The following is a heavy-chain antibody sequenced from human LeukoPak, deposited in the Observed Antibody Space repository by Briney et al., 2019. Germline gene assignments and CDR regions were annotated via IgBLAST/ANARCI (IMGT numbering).Heavy chain of an antibody. CDR2: ISSSSSTI. Sequence: GRSLRLSCAASGFTFSSYSMNWVRQAPGKGLEWVPYISSSSSTIYYADSVKGRFTISRDNAKNSLYLQMNSLRAEDTAVYYCARPNNPVVVDYYDSSGYYLDYWGQGTLVTVSS. J-gene: IGHJ4*02. CDR3: ARPNNPVVVDYYDSSGYYLDY. V-gene: IGHV3-48*01. D-gene: IGHD3-22*01. CDR1: GFTFSSYS.